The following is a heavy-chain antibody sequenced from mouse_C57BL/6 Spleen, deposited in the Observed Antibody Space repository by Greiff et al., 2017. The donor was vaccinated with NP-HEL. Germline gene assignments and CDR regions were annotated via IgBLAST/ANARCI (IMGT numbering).Heavy chain of an antibody. D-gene: IGHD2-4*01. J-gene: IGHJ1*03. CDR3: ARAGACYDYDNWYFDV. CDR2: ISSGSSTI. V-gene: IGHV5-17*01. CDR1: GFTFSDYG. Sequence: DVQLVESGGGLVKPGGSLKLSCAASGFTFSDYGMHWVRQAPEKGLEWVAYISSGSSTIYYADTVKGRFTISRDNAKNTLFLQMTSLRSEDTAMYYCARAGACYDYDNWYFDVWGTGTTVTVSS.